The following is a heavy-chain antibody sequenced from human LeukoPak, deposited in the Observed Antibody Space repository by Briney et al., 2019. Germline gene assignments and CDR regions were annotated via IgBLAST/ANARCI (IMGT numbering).Heavy chain of an antibody. CDR3: ARHLDSSGYDAFDI. D-gene: IGHD3-22*01. J-gene: IGHJ3*02. Sequence: KASETLSLTCTVSGGSISSYYWSWIRQPPGKGLEWIGYIYYSGSTNYNPSLKSRVTISVDTSKNQFSLKLSSVTAADTAVYYCARHLDSSGYDAFDIWGQGTMVTVSS. CDR1: GGSISSYY. V-gene: IGHV4-59*08. CDR2: IYYSGST.